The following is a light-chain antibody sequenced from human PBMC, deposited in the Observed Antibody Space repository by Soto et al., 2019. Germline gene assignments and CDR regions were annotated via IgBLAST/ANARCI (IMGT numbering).Light chain of an antibody. J-gene: IGLJ2*01. V-gene: IGLV2-14*01. CDR2: EVS. CDR3: SSYTSSTTLVV. CDR1: GRDVGGYNY. Sequence: QSALTQPASVSGSRGQSITISCTGTGRDVGGYNYVSWYQQHPGKAPKLLIFEVSNRPSGVSNRFSGSKSGNTASLTISGLQSEDEADYHCSSYTSSTTLVVFGGGTKLTVL.